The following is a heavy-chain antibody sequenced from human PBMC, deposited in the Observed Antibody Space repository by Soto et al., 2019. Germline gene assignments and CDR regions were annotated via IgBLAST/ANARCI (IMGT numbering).Heavy chain of an antibody. CDR2: IYHSGST. J-gene: IGHJ6*02. CDR1: GGSISSGGYS. D-gene: IGHD3-16*02. CDR3: ARAWGSYRYFVGHSMPDYYYYGMDV. Sequence: SETLSLTCAVSGGSISSGGYSWSWIRQPPGKGLEWIGYIYHSGSTYYNPPLKSRVTISVDRSKNQFPLKLSSVTAADTAVCYCARAWGSYRYFVGHSMPDYYYYGMDVWGQGTTVTVSS. V-gene: IGHV4-30-2*01.